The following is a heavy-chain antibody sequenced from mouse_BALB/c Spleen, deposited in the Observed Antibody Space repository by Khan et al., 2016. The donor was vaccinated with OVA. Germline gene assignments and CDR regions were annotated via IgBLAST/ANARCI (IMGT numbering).Heavy chain of an antibody. CDR3: ARLAYYYDSEGFAY. CDR1: GFTFSTYG. V-gene: IGHV5-6*01. CDR2: ISTGGHYT. D-gene: IGHD1-1*01. Sequence: EVELVESGGDLVEPGGSLKLSCAASGFTFSTYGMSWVRQTPDKRLEWVATISTGGHYTYYPDSVRGRFTISRDNVKNTLYLQMTSLKSEDTAMFYCARLAYYYDSEGFAYWGQGTLVTVSA. J-gene: IGHJ3*01.